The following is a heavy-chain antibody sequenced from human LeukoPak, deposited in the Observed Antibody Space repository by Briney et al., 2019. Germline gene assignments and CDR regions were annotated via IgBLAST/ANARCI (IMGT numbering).Heavy chain of an antibody. CDR1: NYSIDSAYY. CDR3: AEMCSGGSCYSLY. Sequence: SETLSLTCTVSNYSIDSAYYWGWIRQPPGRGLEWIGSVSDRGNTYSNPSLRSRVTMSVDTSKNQFSLMMSVTAADTATYYCAEMCSGGSCYSLYWGQGIRVTVSS. J-gene: IGHJ4*02. D-gene: IGHD2-15*01. CDR2: VSDRGNT. V-gene: IGHV4-38-2*02.